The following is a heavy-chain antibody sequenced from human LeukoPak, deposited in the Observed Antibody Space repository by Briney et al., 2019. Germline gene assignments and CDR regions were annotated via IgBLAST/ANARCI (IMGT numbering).Heavy chain of an antibody. J-gene: IGHJ3*02. D-gene: IGHD2-8*02. Sequence: GGSLRLSCAASGFTVSLYYMTWVRQAPGKGLEWVSVIYSGGPTYYADSVKGRFTISRDNSENTVYLQMNSLRGEDTAVYFCARGWVVATGGFDMWGQGTMVTVSS. CDR3: ARGWVVATGGFDM. CDR2: IYSGGPT. CDR1: GFTVSLYY. V-gene: IGHV3-53*01.